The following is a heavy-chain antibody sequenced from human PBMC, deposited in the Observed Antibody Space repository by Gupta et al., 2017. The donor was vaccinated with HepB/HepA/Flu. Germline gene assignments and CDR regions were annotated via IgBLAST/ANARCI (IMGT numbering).Heavy chain of an antibody. CDR1: GFIFENYA. D-gene: IGHD2/OR15-2a*01. Sequence: VQLSESGGGLVQPGGSLRPSCSAPGFIFENYAMNWFRQAPGKGPEWVSHIRVGVNTYYADSVKGRFTISRDNSKNTLSLQMNSLRAEDTAIYYCASNISSFGMDVWGQGTTVTVSS. CDR2: IRVGVNT. CDR3: ASNISSFGMDV. V-gene: IGHV3-23*01. J-gene: IGHJ6*02.